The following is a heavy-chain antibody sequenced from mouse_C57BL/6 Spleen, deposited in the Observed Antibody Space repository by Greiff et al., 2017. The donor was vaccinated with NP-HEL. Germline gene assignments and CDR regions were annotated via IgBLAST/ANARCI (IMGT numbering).Heavy chain of an antibody. CDR1: GFTFSSYA. CDR2: ISDGGSYT. V-gene: IGHV5-4*01. D-gene: IGHD3-2*02. CDR3: ARGGQLRLRSYAMDY. J-gene: IGHJ4*01. Sequence: EVQLVESGGGLVKPGGSLKLSCAASGFTFSSYAMSWVRQTPEKRLEWVATISDGGSYTYYPDNVKGRFTISRDNAKNNLYLQMSHLKSEDTAMYYCARGGQLRLRSYAMDYWGQGTSVTVSS.